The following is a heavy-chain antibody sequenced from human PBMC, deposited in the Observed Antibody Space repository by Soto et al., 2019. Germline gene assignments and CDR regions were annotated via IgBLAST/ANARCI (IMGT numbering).Heavy chain of an antibody. CDR3: ARSKGNYPPQGYYYGMDV. CDR2: IIPIFGTA. Sequence: PGASVKVSCKASGGTFSSYAISWVRQAPGQRLEWMGGIIPIFGTANYAQKFQGRVTITADESTSPAYMELSSLRSEDTAVYFCARSKGNYPPQGYYYGMDVWGQGTTVTVSS. V-gene: IGHV1-69*13. D-gene: IGHD4-4*01. J-gene: IGHJ6*02. CDR1: GGTFSSYA.